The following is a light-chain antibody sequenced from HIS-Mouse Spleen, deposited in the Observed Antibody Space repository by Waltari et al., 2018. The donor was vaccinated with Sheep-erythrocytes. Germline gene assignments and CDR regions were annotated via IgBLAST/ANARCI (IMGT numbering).Light chain of an antibody. J-gene: IGLJ1*01. CDR2: DFS. CDR3: CSYAGSYNHV. V-gene: IGLV2-11*01. Sequence: QSALTQPRSVSGSPGQSVTISCTGTSSDVGGYNYVSWYQQHPGKPPKLMIYDFSKRPSGVPDRFSGSKSGNTASLTISGLQAEDEADYYCCSYAGSYNHVFATGTKVTVL. CDR1: SSDVGGYNY.